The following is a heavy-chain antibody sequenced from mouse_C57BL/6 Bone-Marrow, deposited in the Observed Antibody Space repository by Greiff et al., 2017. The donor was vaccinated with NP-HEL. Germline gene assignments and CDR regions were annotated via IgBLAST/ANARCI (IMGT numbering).Heavy chain of an antibody. CDR1: GFTFSSYA. J-gene: IGHJ4*01. V-gene: IGHV5-4*03. D-gene: IGHD1-1*01. CDR3: ARRVLLMDY. CDR2: ISDGGSST. Sequence: EVQLVESGGGLVKPGGSLKLSCAASGFTFSSYAMSWVRQTPDKRLEWVATISDGGSSTYYPANVKGRFTISRDNAKNNLYLQMSHLKSEDTAMYYCARRVLLMDYWGQGTSVTVSS.